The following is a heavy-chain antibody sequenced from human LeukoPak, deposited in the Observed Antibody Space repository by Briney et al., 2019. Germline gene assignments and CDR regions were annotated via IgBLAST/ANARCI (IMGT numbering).Heavy chain of an antibody. CDR3: AKGRARGSGWYQYYYYYMDV. V-gene: IGHV3-23*01. J-gene: IGHJ6*03. Sequence: GGSLRLSCAASGFTFSSHGMSWVRLAPGRGLEWVSAISGSGGSTYYADSVKGRFTISRDNSKNTLYLQMNSLRAEDTAVYYCAKGRARGSGWYQYYYYYMDVWGKGTTVTVSS. CDR1: GFTFSSHG. D-gene: IGHD6-19*01. CDR2: ISGSGGST.